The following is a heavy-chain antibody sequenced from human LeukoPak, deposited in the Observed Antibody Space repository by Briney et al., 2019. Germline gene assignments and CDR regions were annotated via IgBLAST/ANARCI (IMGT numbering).Heavy chain of an antibody. CDR3: AKGLYDYALDV. CDR1: GFTFRNYA. V-gene: IGHV3-23*01. Sequence: PGGSLRFSCAASGFTFRNYAMTWVRQAPGKGLDWVALIGARDGRTYYADPVKGRFTISRDNFKNTLYLQMNSLRAEDTAIYYCAKGLYDYALDVWGQGTAVTVSS. CDR2: IGARDGRT. J-gene: IGHJ6*02.